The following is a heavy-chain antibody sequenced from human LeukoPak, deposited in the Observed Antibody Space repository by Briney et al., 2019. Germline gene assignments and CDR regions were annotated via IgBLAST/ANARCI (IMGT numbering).Heavy chain of an antibody. Sequence: GASVKVSCKASGYTFTGYYKHWVRQAPGQGLEWMGWINPNSGGTNYAQKFQGRVTMTRDTSISTAYMELSRLRSDDTAVYYCASKGIVVVTSDAFDIWGQGTMVTVSS. CDR3: ASKGIVVVTSDAFDI. D-gene: IGHD3-22*01. J-gene: IGHJ3*02. V-gene: IGHV1-2*02. CDR1: GYTFTGYY. CDR2: INPNSGGT.